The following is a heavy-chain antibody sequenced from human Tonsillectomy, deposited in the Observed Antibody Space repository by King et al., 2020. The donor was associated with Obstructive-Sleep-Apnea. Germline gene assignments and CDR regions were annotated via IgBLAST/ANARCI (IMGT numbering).Heavy chain of an antibody. CDR1: GGSFSGYY. Sequence: VQLQQWGAGLLKPSETLSLTCAVYGGSFSGYYWSWIRQPPGKGLEWIGEINHGGSINYNPSLKSRVTISVDTSKNQFSLNLTSVTAAATAVYYCARGHGFDPWGQGTLVTVSS. J-gene: IGHJ5*02. CDR2: INHGGSI. V-gene: IGHV4-34*01. CDR3: ARGHGFDP.